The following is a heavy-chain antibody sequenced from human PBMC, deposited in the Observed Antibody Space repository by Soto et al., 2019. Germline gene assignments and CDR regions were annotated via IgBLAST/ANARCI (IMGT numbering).Heavy chain of an antibody. CDR2: ISSSSSTI. CDR1: GFTFSSYS. CDR3: ARDTTETQQLVLFY. Sequence: PGGSLRLSCAASGFTFSSYSMNWVRQAPGKGLEWVSYISSSSSTIYYADSVKGRFTISRDNAKNSLYLQMNSLRAEDTAVYYCARDTTETQQLVLFYWGRGTLVTVSS. D-gene: IGHD6-13*01. V-gene: IGHV3-48*01. J-gene: IGHJ4*02.